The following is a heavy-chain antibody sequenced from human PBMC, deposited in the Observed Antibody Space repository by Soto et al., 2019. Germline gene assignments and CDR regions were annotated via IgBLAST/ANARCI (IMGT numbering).Heavy chain of an antibody. V-gene: IGHV1-69*06. J-gene: IGHJ3*02. Sequence: SVKVSFKASGGTFSSYAISWVRQAPGQGLEWMGGIIPIFGTANYAQKFQGRVTITADKSTSTAYMELSSLRSEDTAVYYCARYGYSSGWYKSVAFDIWGQGTMVTVSS. CDR1: GGTFSSYA. CDR2: IIPIFGTA. CDR3: ARYGYSSGWYKSVAFDI. D-gene: IGHD6-19*01.